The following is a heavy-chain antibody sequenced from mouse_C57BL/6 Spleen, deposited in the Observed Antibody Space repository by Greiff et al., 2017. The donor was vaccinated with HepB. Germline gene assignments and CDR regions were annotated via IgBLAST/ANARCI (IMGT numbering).Heavy chain of an antibody. CDR2: IYPGSGST. V-gene: IGHV1-55*01. D-gene: IGHD1-1*01. Sequence: VQLQQPGAELVEPGASVKMSCKASGYTFTSYWITWVKQRPGQGLEWIGDIYPGSGSTNYNEKFKSKATLTVDTSSSTAYMQLSSLKSEDSAVYYCARAYYGSSYGYYFDYWGQGTTLTVSS. CDR1: GYTFTSYW. CDR3: ARAYYGSSYGYYFDY. J-gene: IGHJ2*01.